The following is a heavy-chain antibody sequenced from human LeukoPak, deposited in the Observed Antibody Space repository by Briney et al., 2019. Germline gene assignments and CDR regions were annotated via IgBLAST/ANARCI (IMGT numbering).Heavy chain of an antibody. CDR2: INHSGST. Sequence: SETLSLTCTVSGGSISSYYWSWIRQPPGKGLEWIGEINHSGSTNYNPSLKSRVTISVDTSKNQFSLKLSSVTAADTAVYYCARLRGLVEMATIKPYYYYYMDVWGKGTTVTISS. V-gene: IGHV4-34*01. J-gene: IGHJ6*03. CDR1: GGSISSYY. CDR3: ARLRGLVEMATIKPYYYYYMDV. D-gene: IGHD5-24*01.